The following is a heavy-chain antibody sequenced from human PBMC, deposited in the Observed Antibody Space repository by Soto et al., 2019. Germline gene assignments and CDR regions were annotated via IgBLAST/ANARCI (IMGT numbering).Heavy chain of an antibody. D-gene: IGHD1-26*01. CDR1: GDLFTNFL. CDR3: ARGRDGINPRKYSLDL. Sequence: RXESLKVSCQGSGDLFTNFLIGLVLQRPGKGLEWMGIIWPGDSDTRYSPSFEGQVTISADKSINTIHLQWSSLKASDTAMYYCARGRDGINPRKYSLDLWGLGTLVTVSS. V-gene: IGHV5-51*01. J-gene: IGHJ4*02. CDR2: IWPGDSDT.